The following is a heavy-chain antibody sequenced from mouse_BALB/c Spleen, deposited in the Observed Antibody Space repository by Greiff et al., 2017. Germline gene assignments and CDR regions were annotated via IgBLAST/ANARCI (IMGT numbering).Heavy chain of an antibody. D-gene: IGHD1-1*01. J-gene: IGHJ2*01. CDR3: TRHYYGSSFLFDY. V-gene: IGHV1S81*02. Sequence: QVQLQQPGAELVKPGASVKLSCKASGYTFTSYYMYWVKQRPGQGLEWIGGINPSNGGTNFNEKFKSKATLTVDKSSSTAYMQLSSLTSEDSAVYDCTRHYYGSSFLFDYWGQGTTLTVSS. CDR2: INPSNGGT. CDR1: GYTFTSYY.